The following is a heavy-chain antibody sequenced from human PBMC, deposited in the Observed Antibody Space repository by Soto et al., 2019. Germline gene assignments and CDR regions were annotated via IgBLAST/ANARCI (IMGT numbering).Heavy chain of an antibody. CDR2: IYYSGST. D-gene: IGHD1-26*01. CDR1: GGSINSGGYS. CDR3: ATQEVGGSYVYTFDP. Sequence: SETLSLTCAVSGGSINSGGYSWGWVRQPPGKGLEWIGCIYYSGSTYYNPSLKSRVTISVDTSKNQFSLKLSSVTAADTAVYYCATQEVGGSYVYTFDPWGQGTLVTVSS. J-gene: IGHJ5*02. V-gene: IGHV4-30-2*03.